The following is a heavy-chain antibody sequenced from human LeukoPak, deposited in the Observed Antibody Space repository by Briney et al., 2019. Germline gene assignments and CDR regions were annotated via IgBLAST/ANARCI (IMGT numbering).Heavy chain of an antibody. D-gene: IGHD2-15*01. CDR3: ARDVSVAAADYYFDL. J-gene: IGHJ4*02. Sequence: GGSLRLSCAASGFTFSNYAMHWVRQAPGKAPEHVSAITGNGGNTYYANSVKGRFTISRDNSKNTLYLQMGSLRAEDTAVYYCARDVSVAAADYYFDLWGQGTLVSVSS. CDR1: GFTFSNYA. V-gene: IGHV3-64*01. CDR2: ITGNGGNT.